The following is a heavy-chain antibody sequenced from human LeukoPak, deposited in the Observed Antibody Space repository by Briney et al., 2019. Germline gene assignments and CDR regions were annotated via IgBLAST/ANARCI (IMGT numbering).Heavy chain of an antibody. J-gene: IGHJ5*02. D-gene: IGHD2-21*02. CDR3: GRNWKSLGDINWFDP. Sequence: PSETLSLTCMVSGGSMGSYNYNWIRQSPGKGLDWIGNIYSGGSTKYNPSLKSRVTISRNKSQNQFSLEMKSVAAADTAIYYCGRNWKSLGDINWFDPWGQGTLVTVSS. CDR1: GGSMGSYN. CDR2: IYSGGST. V-gene: IGHV4-59*01.